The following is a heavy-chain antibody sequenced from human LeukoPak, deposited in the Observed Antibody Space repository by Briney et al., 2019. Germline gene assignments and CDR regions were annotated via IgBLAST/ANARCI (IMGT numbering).Heavy chain of an antibody. V-gene: IGHV6-1*01. Sequence: SQTLSLTCAISGDSVSSNSAARNWIRQSPSRGLEWLGRTYYRSKWYNDYAVSVKSRITINPDTSKNQFSLQLTSVTPEDTAVYYCARELSGSSGWFTTSSGDYFDYWGQGTLVTVSS. J-gene: IGHJ4*02. CDR1: GDSVSSNSAA. D-gene: IGHD6-19*01. CDR3: ARELSGSSGWFTTSSGDYFDY. CDR2: TYYRSKWYN.